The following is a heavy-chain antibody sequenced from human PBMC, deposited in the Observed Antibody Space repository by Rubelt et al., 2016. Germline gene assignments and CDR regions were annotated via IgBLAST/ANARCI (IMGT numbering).Heavy chain of an antibody. CDR2: AYYSGST. V-gene: IGHV4-39*01. CDR3: ARLVVTPRLGLDY. J-gene: IGHJ4*02. Sequence: QLQLHESGPGLVKPSETLSLTCTVSSGSISSSSYYWGWIRQPPGKGLEWIGSAYYSGSTYYSPSLKSRVTISVETSKNQFSLKLSLVTAADTAVYYCARLVVTPRLGLDYWGQGTLVTVSS. CDR1: SGSISSSSYY. D-gene: IGHD2-21*02.